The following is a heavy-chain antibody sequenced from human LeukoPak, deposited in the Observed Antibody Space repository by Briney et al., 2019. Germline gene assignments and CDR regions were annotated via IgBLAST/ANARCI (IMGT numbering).Heavy chain of an antibody. J-gene: IGHJ6*03. D-gene: IGHD3-3*01. CDR2: IYYSGST. CDR3: ARIGPYYDFWSGYQLNYYYYYMDV. V-gene: IGHV4-39*07. Sequence: SETLSLTCTVSGGSISSSSYYWGWIRQPPGKGLEWIGSIYYSGSTYYNPSLKSRVTISVDTSKNQFSLKLSSVTAADTAVYYCARIGPYYDFWSGYQLNYYYYYMDVWGKGTTVTVSS. CDR1: GGSISSSSYY.